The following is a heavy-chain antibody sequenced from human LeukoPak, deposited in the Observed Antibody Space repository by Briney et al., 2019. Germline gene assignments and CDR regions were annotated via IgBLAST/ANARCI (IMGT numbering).Heavy chain of an antibody. V-gene: IGHV4-30-2*01. CDR1: GGSISSGGYY. D-gene: IGHD3-10*01. Sequence: SETLSLTCTVSGGSISSGGYYWSWIRQPPGKGLEWIGYIYHSGSTYYNPSLKSRVTISVDRSKNQFSLKLSSVTAADTAVYYCARAVPEGMVRGVIDYWGQGTLVTVSS. CDR3: ARAVPEGMVRGVIDY. CDR2: IYHSGST. J-gene: IGHJ4*02.